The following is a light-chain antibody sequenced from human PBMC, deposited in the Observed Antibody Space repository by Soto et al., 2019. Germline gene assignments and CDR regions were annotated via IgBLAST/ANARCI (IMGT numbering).Light chain of an antibody. V-gene: IGKV3-20*01. J-gene: IGKJ1*01. CDR1: ESISSRY. CDR2: GAS. CDR3: QQYGSSPPWT. Sequence: EIVLTQPPGTLSLSPGERSTLSCRATESISSRYLAWYQQKPGQAPRLLIYGASSRATGIPARFSGSGSGTDFTLTIRRLEPEDFAVYYCQQYGSSPPWTFGQGTKVDIK.